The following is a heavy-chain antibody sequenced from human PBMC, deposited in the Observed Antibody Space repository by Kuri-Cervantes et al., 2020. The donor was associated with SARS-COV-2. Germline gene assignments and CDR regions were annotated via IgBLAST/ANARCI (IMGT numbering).Heavy chain of an antibody. CDR2: IIPIFGIA. CDR1: GGTFSSYA. D-gene: IGHD3-22*01. V-gene: IGHV1-69*13. Sequence: SVKVSCKASGGTFSSYAISWVRQAPGQGLEWMGGIIPIFGIANYAQKFQGRVTITADESTSTAYMELSSLRSEDTAVYYCARDRDEAYYYDSSGYYYFQHWGQGTLVTVSS. J-gene: IGHJ1*01. CDR3: ARDRDEAYYYDSSGYYYFQH.